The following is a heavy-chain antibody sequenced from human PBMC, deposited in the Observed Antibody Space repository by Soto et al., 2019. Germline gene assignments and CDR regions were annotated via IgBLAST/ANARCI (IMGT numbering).Heavy chain of an antibody. CDR3: AREKYSSSSGMFDH. J-gene: IGHJ5*02. CDR2: ISYDGSNK. D-gene: IGHD6-6*01. Sequence: QVQLVESGGGVVQPGRSLRLSCAASGFTFSSYAMHWVRQAPGKGLEWVAVISYDGSNKYYADYVKGRFTISRDNYKNTLYLQMNSLRAEDTAVYYCAREKYSSSSGMFDHWGQGTLVTVSS. CDR1: GFTFSSYA. V-gene: IGHV3-30-3*01.